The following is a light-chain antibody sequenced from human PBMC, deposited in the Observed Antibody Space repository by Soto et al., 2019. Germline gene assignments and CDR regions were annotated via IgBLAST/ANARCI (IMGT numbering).Light chain of an antibody. CDR1: QSVSSSS. J-gene: IGKJ2*01. V-gene: IGKV3-20*01. Sequence: EIVLTQSPGTLSLSPGERDTISCRASQSVSSSSLAWYQQKPGQAPRLLIYAASSRASGIPGRFSGSGSGTDFTLTISRLEHEYLAVYYCQQYVGSPPMYTFGQGTKLEIK. CDR2: AAS. CDR3: QQYVGSPPMYT.